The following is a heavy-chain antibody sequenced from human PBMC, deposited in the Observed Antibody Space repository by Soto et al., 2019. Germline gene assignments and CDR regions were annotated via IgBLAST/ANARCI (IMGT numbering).Heavy chain of an antibody. CDR1: GYTFTGYY. J-gene: IGHJ6*02. Sequence: GASVKVSCKASGYTFTGYYMHWVRQAPGQGLEWMGWINPNSGGTNYAQKFQGWVTMTRDTSISTAYMELSRLRSDDTAVYYCARGYCSSTSCYDHYYYHYGMNVGGQGTTVTVSS. D-gene: IGHD2-2*01. V-gene: IGHV1-2*04. CDR3: ARGYCSSTSCYDHYYYHYGMNV. CDR2: INPNSGGT.